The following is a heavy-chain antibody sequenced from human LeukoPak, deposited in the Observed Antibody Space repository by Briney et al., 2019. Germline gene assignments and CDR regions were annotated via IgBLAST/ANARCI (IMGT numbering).Heavy chain of an antibody. D-gene: IGHD6-13*01. J-gene: IGHJ4*02. CDR3: ARRSSSSWSSDY. CDR2: IYPGDSDT. CDR1: GYSFTSYW. V-gene: IGHV5-51*01. Sequence: GESLKISCKGSGYSFTSYWIGWVRQMPGKGLERMGIIYPGDSDTSYSPSFQGQVTISADKSISTAYLQWSGLKASDTAMYYCARRSSSSWSSDYWGQGTLVNVSS.